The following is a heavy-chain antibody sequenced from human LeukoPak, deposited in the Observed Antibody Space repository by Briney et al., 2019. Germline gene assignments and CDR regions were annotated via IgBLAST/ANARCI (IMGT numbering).Heavy chain of an antibody. V-gene: IGHV3-15*01. CDR1: GFISTNAW. Sequence: GGSLRLSCAASGFISTNAWMSWVRQAPGKGLEWVGRINSKTDGGATDFAAPVKGRFTISRDDSKNTLYLQMNSLKIEDTAVYYCTTEYRDSSGWYGAFDIWGQGTMVTVSS. D-gene: IGHD6-19*01. CDR3: TTEYRDSSGWYGAFDI. CDR2: INSKTDGGAT. J-gene: IGHJ3*02.